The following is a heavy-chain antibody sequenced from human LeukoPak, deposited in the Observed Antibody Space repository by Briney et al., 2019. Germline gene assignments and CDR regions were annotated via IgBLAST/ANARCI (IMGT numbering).Heavy chain of an antibody. CDR3: AREIYGDHLDY. CDR2: IYTSGSA. D-gene: IGHD4-17*01. CDR1: GGSISSGSYY. V-gene: IGHV4-61*02. Sequence: SETLSLTCTVSGGSISSGSYYWSWIRQPAGKGLEWIGRIYTSGSANYNPSLKSRVTISVDTSKNQFSLKLSSVTAADTAVYYYAREIYGDHLDYWGQGTLVTVSS. J-gene: IGHJ4*02.